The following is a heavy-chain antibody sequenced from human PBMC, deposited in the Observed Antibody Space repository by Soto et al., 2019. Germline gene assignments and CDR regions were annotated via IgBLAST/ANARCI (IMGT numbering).Heavy chain of an antibody. V-gene: IGHV1-69*13. CDR2: IIPIFGTA. CDR3: ARGSGGSSYYYYVLDF. J-gene: IGHJ6*02. D-gene: IGHD2-15*01. CDR1: GGTFSSYA. Sequence: SVKVSCKASGGTFSSYAINWVRQAPGQGLEWMGGIIPIFGTANYAQKFQGRVTITADESTSTAYMELSSLRSEDTAVYYCARGSGGSSYYYYVLDFSAQGSTVIGSS.